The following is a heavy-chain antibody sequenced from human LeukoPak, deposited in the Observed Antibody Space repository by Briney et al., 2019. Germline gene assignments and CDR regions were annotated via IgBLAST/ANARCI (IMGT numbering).Heavy chain of an antibody. CDR3: ARAYSSGWYRYYYGMDV. CDR1: GFTFSGYS. J-gene: IGHJ6*04. Sequence: GGSLRLSCAASGFTFSGYSMNWVRQAPGKGLEWVSSISSSSSYIYYADSVKSRFTISRDNAKNSLYLQMNSLRAEDTAVYYCARAYSSGWYRYYYGMDVWGKGTTVTVSS. CDR2: ISSSSSYI. D-gene: IGHD6-19*01. V-gene: IGHV3-21*01.